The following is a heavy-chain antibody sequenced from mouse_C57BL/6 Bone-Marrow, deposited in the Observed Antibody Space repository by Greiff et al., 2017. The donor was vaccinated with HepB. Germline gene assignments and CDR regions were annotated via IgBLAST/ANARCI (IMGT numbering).Heavy chain of an antibody. CDR1: GFTFSDYG. CDR2: ISSGSSTI. J-gene: IGHJ4*01. Sequence: DVQLVESGGGLVKPGGSLKLSCAASGFTFSDYGMHWVRQAPEKGLEWVAYISSGSSTIYYADTVKGRFTISRDNAKNTLFLQMTSLRSEDTAMYYCARREGYYDYHYYAMDYWGQGTSVTVSS. CDR3: ARREGYYDYHYYAMDY. D-gene: IGHD2-4*01. V-gene: IGHV5-17*01.